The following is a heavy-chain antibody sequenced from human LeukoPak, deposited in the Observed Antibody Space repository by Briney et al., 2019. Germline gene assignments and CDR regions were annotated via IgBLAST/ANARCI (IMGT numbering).Heavy chain of an antibody. V-gene: IGHV3-30*18. Sequence: GGSLRLSCAASGFTFSSYGMHWVRQAPGKGLEWVAVISYDGSNKYYADSVKGRFTISRDNSKNTLHLQMNGLRAEDTAVYYCAKAGNLGYCSSTSCPFDYWGQGTLVTVSS. CDR1: GFTFSSYG. J-gene: IGHJ4*02. CDR2: ISYDGSNK. D-gene: IGHD2-2*01. CDR3: AKAGNLGYCSSTSCPFDY.